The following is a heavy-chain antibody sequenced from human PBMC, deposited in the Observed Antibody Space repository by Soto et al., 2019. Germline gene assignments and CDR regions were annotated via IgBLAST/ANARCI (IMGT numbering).Heavy chain of an antibody. CDR1: GFTLISNG. V-gene: IGHV3-48*02. D-gene: IGHD3-22*01. Sequence: EVQLVESGGGLVQPGGSLRLSCAASGFTLISNGMNCVRQAPGKGLECVEFISIGDTTINYADSVKGRFTISREHAKNSLSLQRNSLRDEDTAVYYCARDWGIYYSDSGRHIPHLDCWVQGSMVTVSS. CDR3: ARDWGIYYSDSGRHIPHLDC. CDR2: ISIGDTTI. J-gene: IGHJ4*02.